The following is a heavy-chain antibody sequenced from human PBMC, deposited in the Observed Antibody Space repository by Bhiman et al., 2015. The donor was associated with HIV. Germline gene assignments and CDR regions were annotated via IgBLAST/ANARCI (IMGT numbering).Heavy chain of an antibody. J-gene: IGHJ3*02. D-gene: IGHD2-8*02. CDR2: ISYDGSNK. CDR3: AKSGLFVLVVYAPDVLDI. CDR1: GFSFSSFA. V-gene: IGHV3-30*18. Sequence: QVQLVEVWGRSGPEPGRSLRLSCAASGFSFSSFAMHWVRQSPGKGLEWVAVISYDGSNKYYADSVKGRFTISRDNSKNMVYLQMNSLRAEDTAVYYCAKSGLFVLVVYAPDVLDIWAKGQWSPSLQ.